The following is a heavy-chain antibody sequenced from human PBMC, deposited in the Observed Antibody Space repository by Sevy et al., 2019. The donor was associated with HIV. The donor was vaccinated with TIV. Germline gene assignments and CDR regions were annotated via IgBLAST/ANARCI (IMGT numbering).Heavy chain of an antibody. D-gene: IGHD1-26*01. V-gene: IGHV4-59*08. J-gene: IGHJ4*02. CDR3: AGENAWGRGYS. CDR2: IYYNGHI. Sequence: SETLSLTCTVSGGSITSLYWNWIRQPPGKGLEWIAYIYYNGHINYNPSPKNRVTLSLDTSKNQFSLRLSSVTAADTAMYYCAGENAWGRGYSWGQGTLVTVSS. CDR1: GGSITSLY.